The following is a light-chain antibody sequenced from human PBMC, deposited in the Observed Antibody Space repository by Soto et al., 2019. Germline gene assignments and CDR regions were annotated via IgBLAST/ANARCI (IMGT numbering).Light chain of an antibody. CDR3: SSYTTSSTVV. J-gene: IGLJ3*02. Sequence: QSVLTQPASVSGSPGQSITISCTGTSSDVGSSNYVSWYQHHPGKAPKLMIYEVNNRPSGVSNRFSVSKSGNTASLTISGLQAEDEADYYCSSYTTSSTVVFVGGTKLTVL. V-gene: IGLV2-14*01. CDR2: EVN. CDR1: SSDVGSSNY.